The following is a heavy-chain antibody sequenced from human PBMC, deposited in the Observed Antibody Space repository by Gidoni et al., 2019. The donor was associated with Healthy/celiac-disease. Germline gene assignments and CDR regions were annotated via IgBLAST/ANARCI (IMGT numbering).Heavy chain of an antibody. D-gene: IGHD3-10*01. Sequence: QMQLVQSGPEVKKPGNSVKVSCQASGFSFTSSAVQWVRQARGQRLEWLGWIVVGSGHTNYAQKYQDRVTITRDMSTSTAYMELSSLRSEDTAVYCWAAGRYFCSGSYDRWGQGTLVTVSS. CDR2: IVVGSGHT. CDR1: GFSFTSSA. V-gene: IGHV1-58*01. CDR3: AAGRYFCSGSYDR. J-gene: IGHJ5*02.